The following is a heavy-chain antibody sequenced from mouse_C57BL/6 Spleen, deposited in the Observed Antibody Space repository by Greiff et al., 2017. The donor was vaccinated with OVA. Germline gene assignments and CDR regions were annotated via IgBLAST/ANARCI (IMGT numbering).Heavy chain of an antibody. CDR2: IYPGDGDT. CDR3: ARSTTVVAMDY. V-gene: IGHV1-82*01. J-gene: IGHJ4*01. D-gene: IGHD1-1*01. Sequence: VKLMESGPELVKPGASVKISCKASGYAFSSSWMNWVKQRPGKGLEWIGRIYPGDGDTNYNGKFKGKATLTADKSSSTAYMQLSSLTSEDSAVYFCARSTTVVAMDYWGQGTSVTVSS. CDR1: GYAFSSSW.